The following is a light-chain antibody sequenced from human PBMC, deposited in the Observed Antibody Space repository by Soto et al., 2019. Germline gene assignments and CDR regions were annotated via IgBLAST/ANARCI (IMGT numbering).Light chain of an antibody. CDR2: DVS. J-gene: IGLJ1*01. V-gene: IGLV2-14*01. Sequence: QSALTQPPSASGSPGQSVTISCTGTSSDVGGYNYVSWYQQHPGKAPKFMIYDVSNRPSGVSNRFSGFKSGNTASLTISGLQAEDEADYYCSSYTTSNTRQIVFGTGTRSPS. CDR3: SSYTTSNTRQIV. CDR1: SSDVGGYNY.